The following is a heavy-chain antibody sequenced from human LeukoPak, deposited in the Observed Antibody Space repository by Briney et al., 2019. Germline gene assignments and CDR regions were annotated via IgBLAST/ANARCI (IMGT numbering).Heavy chain of an antibody. V-gene: IGHV1-69*04. CDR2: IIPILGIA. CDR3: ARAYCSGGSCYSDY. J-gene: IGHJ4*02. Sequence: GASVKVSCKASGGTFSSYAISWVRQAPGQGLEWMGRIIPILGIANYAQKFQGSVTITADKSTSTAYMELSSLRSEDTAVYYCARAYCSGGSCYSDYWGQGTLVTVSS. CDR1: GGTFSSYA. D-gene: IGHD2-15*01.